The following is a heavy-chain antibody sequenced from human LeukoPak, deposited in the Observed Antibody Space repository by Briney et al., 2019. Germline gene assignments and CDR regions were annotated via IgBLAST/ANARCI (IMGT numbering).Heavy chain of an antibody. D-gene: IGHD1-14*01. CDR2: ISGSGGST. J-gene: IGHJ4*02. CDR3: ARDRENQYFDY. V-gene: IGHV3-23*01. Sequence: GGSLRLSCAASGFTFSSYAMSWVRQAPGKGLEWVSAISGSGGSTSYADSVKGRFTISRDNSRHTLYLQMNSLRAEDTAVYYCARDRENQYFDYCGQGTLVTVSS. CDR1: GFTFSSYA.